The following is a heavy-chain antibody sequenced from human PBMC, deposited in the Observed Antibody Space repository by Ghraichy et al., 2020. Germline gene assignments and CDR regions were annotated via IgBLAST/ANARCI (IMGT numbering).Heavy chain of an antibody. Sequence: GGSLRLSCAASGFTFSSYAMSWVRQAPGKGLEWVSAISGSGGSTYYADSVKGRFTISRDNSKNTLYLQMNSLRAEDTAVYYCAKDDPPTYHYDFWSGHILGGMDVWGQGTTVTVSS. V-gene: IGHV3-23*01. CDR2: ISGSGGST. CDR1: GFTFSSYA. D-gene: IGHD3-3*01. J-gene: IGHJ6*02. CDR3: AKDDPPTYHYDFWSGHILGGMDV.